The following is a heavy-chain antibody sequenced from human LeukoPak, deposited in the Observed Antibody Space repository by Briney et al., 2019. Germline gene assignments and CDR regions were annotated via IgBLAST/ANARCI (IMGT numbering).Heavy chain of an antibody. CDR2: IIPIFGTA. CDR3: ATGEVPGYSGSYYVAY. J-gene: IGHJ4*02. V-gene: IGHV1-69*13. CDR1: GGTFSSYA. D-gene: IGHD1-26*01. Sequence: ASVKVSCKASGGTFSSYAISWVRQAPGQGLEWMGGIIPIFGTANYAQKFQGRVTITADESTSTAYMELSSLRSEDTAVYYCATGEVPGYSGSYYVAYWGQGTLVTVSS.